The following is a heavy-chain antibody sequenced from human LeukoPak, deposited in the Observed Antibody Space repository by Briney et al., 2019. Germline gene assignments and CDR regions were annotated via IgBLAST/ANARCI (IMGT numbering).Heavy chain of an antibody. V-gene: IGHV4-4*02. D-gene: IGHD2-2*01. Sequence: SGTLSLTCAVSGGSISSSNWWSWVRQPPGKGLEWIGEIYHSGSTNYNPSLKSRVTISVDKSKNQFSLKLSSVTAADTAVYYCARAGCSSTSCYAPFDYWGQGTLVTVSS. CDR3: ARAGCSSTSCYAPFDY. CDR1: GGSISSSNW. J-gene: IGHJ4*02. CDR2: IYHSGST.